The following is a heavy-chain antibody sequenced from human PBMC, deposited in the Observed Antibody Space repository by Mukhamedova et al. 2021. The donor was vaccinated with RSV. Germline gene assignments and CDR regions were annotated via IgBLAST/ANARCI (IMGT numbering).Heavy chain of an antibody. J-gene: IGHJ4*02. CDR1: G. Sequence: GMSWVRQAPGKGLEWVANIKQDGSEKYYVDSVKGRFTISRDNAKNSLYLQMNSLRAEDTAVYYCAGDLAYYDSSGDYGFWGQGTLVT. D-gene: IGHD3-22*01. V-gene: IGHV3-7*05. CDR2: IKQDGSEK. CDR3: AGDLAYYDSSGDYGF.